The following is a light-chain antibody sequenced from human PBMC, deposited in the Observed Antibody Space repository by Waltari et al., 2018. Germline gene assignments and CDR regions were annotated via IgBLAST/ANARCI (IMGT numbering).Light chain of an antibody. J-gene: IGKJ4*01. V-gene: IGKV1-39*01. Sequence: DIQMTQSPSPMSASVGAGVTITCRASQSLRSQFNWYHHKPGRAPKLLVYSTSSLQTGVPSRFSGSGSGTLFTLTISSLQPEDSATYYCQQTDSVPVTFGGGTKVEV. CDR3: QQTDSVPVT. CDR1: QSLRSQ. CDR2: STS.